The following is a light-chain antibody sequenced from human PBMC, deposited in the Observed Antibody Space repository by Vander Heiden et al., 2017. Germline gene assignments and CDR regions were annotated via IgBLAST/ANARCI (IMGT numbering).Light chain of an antibody. CDR3: QQYTNWT. J-gene: IGKJ1*01. CDR2: GAS. V-gene: IGKV3-15*01. CDR1: QSVSSN. Sequence: VMTQSPATLSVSPGERATLSCRASQSVSSNLAWYQQKPGQAPRLLIYGASTRATGIPARFSGSGSGTEFTLTISSLQSEDFAVYYHQQYTNWTFGQGTKLEIK.